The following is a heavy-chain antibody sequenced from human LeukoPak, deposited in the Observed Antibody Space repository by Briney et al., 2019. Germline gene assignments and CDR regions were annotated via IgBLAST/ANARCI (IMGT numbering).Heavy chain of an antibody. D-gene: IGHD6-13*01. Sequence: KPSETLSLTCAVYGGSFSGYYWSWIRQPPGKGLEWIGEINHSGSTNYNPSLKSRVTISVDTSKNQFSLKLSSVTAADTAVYYCARFSAGGDNPLPSAFDYWGQGTLVTVSS. J-gene: IGHJ4*02. CDR3: ARFSAGGDNPLPSAFDY. CDR1: GGSFSGYY. V-gene: IGHV4-34*01. CDR2: INHSGST.